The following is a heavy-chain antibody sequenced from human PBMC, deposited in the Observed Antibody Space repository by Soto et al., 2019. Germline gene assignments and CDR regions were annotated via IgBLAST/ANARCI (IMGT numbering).Heavy chain of an antibody. CDR2: ITASGSFT. D-gene: IGHD6-13*01. CDR3: VKESSRWYYFDY. V-gene: IGHV3-23*01. CDR1: GFTFNNFA. Sequence: EVQLLESGGALVQPGGSLMLACAASGFTFNNFAMSWVRQAPGKGLEWVSGITASGSFTYYAASVKGRFTISRDNRKNTLSLQIDSLRGEDTASYYCVKESSRWYYFDYWGPGTLVTVSS. J-gene: IGHJ4*02.